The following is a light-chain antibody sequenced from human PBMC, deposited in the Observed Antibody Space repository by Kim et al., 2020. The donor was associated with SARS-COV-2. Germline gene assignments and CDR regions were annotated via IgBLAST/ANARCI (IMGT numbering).Light chain of an antibody. V-gene: IGKV1-39*01. CDR2: AAS. Sequence: AFVGDRVTIPCRASQSIDSYLNWYQQKPGKAPKVLIYAASSLQTGVPSRFSGSGSGTDFTLTISSLQPEDFATYYCQQSYSIPWTFGQGTKVDIK. CDR3: QQSYSIPWT. J-gene: IGKJ1*01. CDR1: QSIDSY.